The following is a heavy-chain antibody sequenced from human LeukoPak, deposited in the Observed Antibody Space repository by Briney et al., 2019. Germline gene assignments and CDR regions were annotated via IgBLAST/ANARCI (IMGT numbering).Heavy chain of an antibody. CDR2: VFHTGRT. D-gene: IGHD4-17*01. CDR3: AKILNYGRFWFDS. J-gene: IGHJ5*01. Sequence: NPSETLSLTCAVSGDSISSGDWWTWIRQSPGKGLEWLGEVFHTGRTNYNPSLKSRVTISVYTSKNHFSLRLTSVTAADTAVYYCAKILNYGRFWFDSWGQGTLVTVSS. CDR1: GDSISSGDW. V-gene: IGHV4-4*02.